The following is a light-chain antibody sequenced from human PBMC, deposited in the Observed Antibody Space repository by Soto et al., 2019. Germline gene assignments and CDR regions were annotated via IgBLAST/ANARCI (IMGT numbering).Light chain of an antibody. CDR1: QSLTSSY. V-gene: IGKV3-20*01. Sequence: EIVLTQSPGTLSLSPGERASLSCRASQSLTSSYLAWYQQKPGQAPRLLIYGASSRATGIPDRFSGSGSGTDFTLTISRLEPEDFAVCYCHQCYSSRTVGEGTKVDIK. J-gene: IGKJ1*01. CDR3: HQCYSSRT. CDR2: GAS.